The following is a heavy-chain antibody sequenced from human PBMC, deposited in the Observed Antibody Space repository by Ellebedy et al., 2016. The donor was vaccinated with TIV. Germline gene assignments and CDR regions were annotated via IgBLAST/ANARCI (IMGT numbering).Heavy chain of an antibody. V-gene: IGHV3-7*03. CDR2: INRDGSEK. D-gene: IGHD3-10*01. CDR1: GFTFRNYW. J-gene: IGHJ4*02. CDR3: ARDTSGSLDY. Sequence: GESLKISCAASGFTFRNYWMHWVRQAPGKGLEWVANINRDGSEKYYVDSVKGRFTISRANGKYSLYLQMNSLRVEDTAVYYCARDTSGSLDYWGQGTLVAVSS.